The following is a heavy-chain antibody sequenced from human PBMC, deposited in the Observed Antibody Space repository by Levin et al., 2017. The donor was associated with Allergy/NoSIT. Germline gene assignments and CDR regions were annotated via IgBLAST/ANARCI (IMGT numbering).Heavy chain of an antibody. Sequence: GGSLRLSCAASGFTFSSYGMHWVRQAPGKGLEWVAVISYDGSNKYYADSVKGRFTISRDNSKNTLYLQMNSLRAEDTAVYYCAKAMVPRAALLWFGDYYYGMDVWGQGTTVTVSS. D-gene: IGHD3-10*01. CDR2: ISYDGSNK. CDR3: AKAMVPRAALLWFGDYYYGMDV. J-gene: IGHJ6*02. CDR1: GFTFSSYG. V-gene: IGHV3-30*18.